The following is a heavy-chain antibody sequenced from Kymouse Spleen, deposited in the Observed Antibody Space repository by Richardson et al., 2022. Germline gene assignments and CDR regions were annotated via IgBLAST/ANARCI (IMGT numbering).Heavy chain of an antibody. CDR2: IIPIFGTA. V-gene: IGHV1-69*05. Sequence: QVQLVQSGAEVKKPGSSVKVSCKASGGTFSSYAISWVRQAPGQGLEWMGGIIPIFGTANYAQKFQGRVTITTDESTSTAYMELSSLRSEDTAVYYCARSYYYGSGSYYKRLDFDYWGQGTLVTVSS. D-gene: IGHD3-10*01. CDR1: GGTFSSYA. J-gene: IGHJ4*02. CDR3: ARSYYYGSGSYYKRLDFDY.